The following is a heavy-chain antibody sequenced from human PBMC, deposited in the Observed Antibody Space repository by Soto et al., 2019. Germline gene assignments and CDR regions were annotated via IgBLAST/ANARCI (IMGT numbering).Heavy chain of an antibody. CDR3: ATVATNSYNWLDP. Sequence: EVQLVESGGTLVQPGGSLRLSCAASGFIFSTFWMHWVSQSPGKWLEWVSRINSDGSKTTYADSVKGRFTISRDNAKNTVYLQMNSLRGEDTAVYYCATVATNSYNWLDPWGQGTLVTVSS. V-gene: IGHV3-74*01. D-gene: IGHD5-12*01. CDR1: GFIFSTFW. J-gene: IGHJ5*02. CDR2: INSDGSKT.